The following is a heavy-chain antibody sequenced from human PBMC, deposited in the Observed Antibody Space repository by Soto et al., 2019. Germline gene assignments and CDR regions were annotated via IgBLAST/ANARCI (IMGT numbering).Heavy chain of an antibody. CDR3: AREELPIYSYGMGV. CDR2: INPNSGGT. CDR1: GYICTGYH. V-gene: IGHV1-2*02. Sequence: ASVKVSCKTAGYICTGYHMHWLRHAPGQGLVWMGWINPNSGGTRYAQKFQGRVTMTRDTSISTAYMELSSLRSDDTAVYYCAREELPIYSYGMGVWGQGTTVTVSS. D-gene: IGHD1-7*01. J-gene: IGHJ6*02.